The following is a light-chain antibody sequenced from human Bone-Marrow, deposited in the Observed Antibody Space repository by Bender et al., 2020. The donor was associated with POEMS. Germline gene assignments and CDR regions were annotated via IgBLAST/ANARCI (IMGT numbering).Light chain of an antibody. Sequence: QSVLTQPPSASGTPGQRVTIPCSGGSSNIGAHAVNWYQHLPGTAPPLLIYSSHRRPSEVPDRFSGSRSGTSASLAISGLQSEDEADYYCAVWDDSLNGWVFGGGTKLTVL. CDR3: AVWDDSLNGWV. CDR2: SSH. CDR1: SSNIGAHA. V-gene: IGLV1-44*01. J-gene: IGLJ3*02.